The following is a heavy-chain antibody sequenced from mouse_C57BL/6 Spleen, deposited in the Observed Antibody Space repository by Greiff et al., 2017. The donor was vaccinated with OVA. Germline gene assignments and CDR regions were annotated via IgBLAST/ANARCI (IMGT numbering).Heavy chain of an antibody. CDR2: IHPNSGST. Sequence: QVQLQQPGAELVKPGASVKLSCKASGYTFTSYWMHWVKQRPGQGLEWIGMIHPNSGSTNYNEKFKSKATLTVDKSSSTAYMQLSSLTSEDSAVYYCARGRSGSSAYFDYWGQGTTLTVSS. CDR1: GYTFTSYW. V-gene: IGHV1-64*01. CDR3: ARGRSGSSAYFDY. J-gene: IGHJ2*01. D-gene: IGHD1-1*01.